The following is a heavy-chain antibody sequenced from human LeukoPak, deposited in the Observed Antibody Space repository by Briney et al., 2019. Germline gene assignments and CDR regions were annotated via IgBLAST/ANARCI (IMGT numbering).Heavy chain of an antibody. V-gene: IGHV3-53*01. CDR1: GFTVSSNY. Sequence: SGGSLRLPCAASGFTVSSNYMSWVRQAPGKGLEWVSVIYSGGNTYYADSVTGRFTISRDNSKNTLYLQVNSLRAEDTAVYYCVYSSGFFYYFDYWGQGTLVTVSS. CDR2: IYSGGNT. D-gene: IGHD3-22*01. J-gene: IGHJ4*02. CDR3: VYSSGFFYYFDY.